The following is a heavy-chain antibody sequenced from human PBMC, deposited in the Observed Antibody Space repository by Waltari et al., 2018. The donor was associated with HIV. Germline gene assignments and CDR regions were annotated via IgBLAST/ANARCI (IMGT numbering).Heavy chain of an antibody. D-gene: IGHD3-22*01. V-gene: IGHV3-23*04. CDR2: ISNSVGST. CDR1: GFTVSSYA. J-gene: IGHJ4*02. CDR3: AKDLSSISMIIPRSYFDY. Sequence: VQLVESGGGVVQPGRSRRLSCAASGFTVSSYAMSWVRQAPGKGLGWVSAISNSVGSTYYADSVKGRFSISRDNSKNTLYLQMNSLRDEDTAVYYCAKDLSSISMIIPRSYFDYWGQGTLVTVSS.